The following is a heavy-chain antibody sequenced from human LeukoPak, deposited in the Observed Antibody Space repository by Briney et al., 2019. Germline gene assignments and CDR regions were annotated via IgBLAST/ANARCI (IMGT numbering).Heavy chain of an antibody. CDR1: GFTFDDSA. CDR3: AKYNYITIAAAGTTFDY. Sequence: PGRSLRLACAAYGFTFDDSAMHWVRQAPGKGLEWDSGIRWNSGRIGYADSVKGRFTISRDNAKSSLYLQMNSLRAEDTALYYCAKYNYITIAAAGTTFDYWGQGTLVTVSS. J-gene: IGHJ4*02. D-gene: IGHD6-13*01. CDR2: IRWNSGRI. V-gene: IGHV3-9*01.